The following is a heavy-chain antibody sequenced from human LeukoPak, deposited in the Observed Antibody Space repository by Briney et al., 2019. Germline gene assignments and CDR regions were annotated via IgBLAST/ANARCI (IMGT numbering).Heavy chain of an antibody. J-gene: IGHJ4*02. V-gene: IGHV1-2*02. D-gene: IGHD5-24*01. CDR3: ARGRNIEMTTMSGGSDY. Sequence: ASVKVSCKASGYTFXDYYMHWXRXAXGQGXEWMGWXXPNSGDTNYSQQFQGRVSMTRDSYISTAYMDLSDLRSDDTAVYSCARGRNIEMTTMSGGSDYWGQGTPVTVSS. CDR2: XXPNSGDT. CDR1: GYTFXDYY.